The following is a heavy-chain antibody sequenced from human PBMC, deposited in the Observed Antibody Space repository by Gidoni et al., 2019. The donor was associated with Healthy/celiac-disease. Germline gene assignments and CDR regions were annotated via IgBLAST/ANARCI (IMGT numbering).Heavy chain of an antibody. J-gene: IGHJ4*02. D-gene: IGHD2-21*02. CDR1: GGTFRSYA. V-gene: IGHV1-69*01. Sequence: QVQLVQSGAEVKKPGSSVTVSCKASGGTFRSYAISWVRQAPGQGLEWSGGIIPIFGTANYAQKFQGRVTITADESTSTAYMELSSLRSEDTAVYYCARVTYCGGDCSTFDYWGQGTLVTVSS. CDR2: IIPIFGTA. CDR3: ARVTYCGGDCSTFDY.